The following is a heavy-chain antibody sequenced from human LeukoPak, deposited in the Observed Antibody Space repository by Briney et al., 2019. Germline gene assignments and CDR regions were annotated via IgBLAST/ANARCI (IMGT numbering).Heavy chain of an antibody. D-gene: IGHD2-21*02. CDR2: IRYDESNK. CDR1: GFTFSSYG. J-gene: IGHJ4*02. Sequence: GGSLRLYCAASGFTFSSYGMHWVRQAPGKGLEWVAFIRYDESNKYYADSVKGRFTISRDNSKNTLYLQMNSLRAEDTAVYYCAKDFYCGGDCLICDYWGQGTLVTVSS. CDR3: AKDFYCGGDCLICDY. V-gene: IGHV3-30*02.